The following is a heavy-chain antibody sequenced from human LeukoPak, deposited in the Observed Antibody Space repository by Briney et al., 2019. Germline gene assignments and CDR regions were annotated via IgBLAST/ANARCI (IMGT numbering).Heavy chain of an antibody. D-gene: IGHD3-10*01. V-gene: IGHV4-31*03. CDR1: GGSISSGGYY. Sequence: PSQTLSLTCTVSGGSISSGGYYWSWIRQHPGKGLEWIGYIYYSGSTYYNPSLKSRVTISVDTSKNQFSLKLSSVTAADTAVYYCARDKRLRSRFGELLGVPREWAFDYWGQGTLVTVSS. CDR3: ARDKRLRSRFGELLGVPREWAFDY. CDR2: IYYSGST. J-gene: IGHJ4*02.